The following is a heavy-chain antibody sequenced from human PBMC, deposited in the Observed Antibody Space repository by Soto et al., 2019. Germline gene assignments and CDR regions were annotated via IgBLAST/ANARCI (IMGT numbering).Heavy chain of an antibody. CDR2: IYWDDDK. V-gene: IGHV2-5*02. J-gene: IGHJ3*02. D-gene: IGHD2-15*01. Sequence: QITLKESGPTLVKPTQTLTLTCTLSGFSLRISGVGVGWIRQPPGKAMEWLALIYWDDDKRYSPSLKSRLTITQDTSKSQVVLTMTNRDPVDTATYYCAHSATVSDAFDIWGQGRMVTVAS. CDR3: AHSATVSDAFDI. CDR1: GFSLRISGVG.